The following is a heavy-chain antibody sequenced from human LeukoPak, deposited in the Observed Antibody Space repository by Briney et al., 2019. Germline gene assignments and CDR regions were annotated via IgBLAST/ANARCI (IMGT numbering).Heavy chain of an antibody. CDR2: ISYDGSNK. V-gene: IGHV3-30*18. CDR3: AKDTFDYGFDY. D-gene: IGHD4-17*01. Sequence: GGSLRLSCAASGFTFSSYGMHWVRQAPGKGLEWVAVISYDGSNKYYADSVKGRFTISRDNSKNTLYLQMNSLRAEDTAVYYCAKDTFDYGFDYWGQGTLVTVSS. J-gene: IGHJ4*02. CDR1: GFTFSSYG.